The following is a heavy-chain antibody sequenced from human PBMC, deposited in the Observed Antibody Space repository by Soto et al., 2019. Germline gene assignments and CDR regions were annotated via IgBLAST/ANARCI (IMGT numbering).Heavy chain of an antibody. J-gene: IGHJ3*02. CDR3: ARAIHYSNYERDAFDI. V-gene: IGHV1-2*04. CDR2: INPNSGGT. Sequence: ASVKVSCKASGYTFTGYYMHWVRQAPGQGLEWMGWINPNSGGTNYAQKFQGWVTMTRDTSISTAYMELSRLRSDDTAVYYCARAIHYSNYERDAFDIWGQGTMVTVSS. CDR1: GYTFTGYY. D-gene: IGHD4-4*01.